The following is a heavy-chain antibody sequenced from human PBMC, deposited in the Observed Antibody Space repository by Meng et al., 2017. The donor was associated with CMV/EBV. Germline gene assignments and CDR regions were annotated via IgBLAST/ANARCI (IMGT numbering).Heavy chain of an antibody. CDR3: ARSPTFTYCGGDCCLAYFDY. Sequence: GGSLRLSCKGSGYSFTSYWIGWVRQMPGKGLEWMGIIYPGDSDTRYSPSFQGQVTISADKSISTAYLQWSSLKASDTAMYYCARSPTFTYCGGDCCLAYFDYWGQGTLVTVSS. V-gene: IGHV5-51*01. J-gene: IGHJ4*02. D-gene: IGHD2-21*01. CDR1: GYSFTSYW. CDR2: IYPGDSDT.